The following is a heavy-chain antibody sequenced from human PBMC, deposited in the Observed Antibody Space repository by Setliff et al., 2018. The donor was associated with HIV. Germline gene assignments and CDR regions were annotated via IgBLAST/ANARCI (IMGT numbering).Heavy chain of an antibody. CDR1: GGSFSNYY. CDR2: IYYSGST. D-gene: IGHD3-22*01. Sequence: SETLSLTCTVYGGSFSNYYTNWIRQPPGKGLEWIGSIYYSGSTYYNPSLKSRVTIFVDTSKNQFSLKVRSVTAADTAVYYCATRAIVVIPDYWGRGTLVTVSS. V-gene: IGHV4-59*05. CDR3: ATRAIVVIPDY. J-gene: IGHJ4*02.